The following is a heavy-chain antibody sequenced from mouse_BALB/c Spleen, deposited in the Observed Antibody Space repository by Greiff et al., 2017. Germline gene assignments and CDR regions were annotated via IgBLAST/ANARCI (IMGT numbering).Heavy chain of an antibody. J-gene: IGHJ3*01. CDR1: GFNIKDYY. Sequence: VQLQQSGAELVRSGASVKLSCTASGFNIKDYYMHWVKQRPEQGLEWIGWIDPENGDTEYAPKFQGKATLTADTSSSTAYMQLSSLTSEDSAVYFCARPTARATFAYWGQGTLVTVSA. V-gene: IGHV14-4*02. CDR2: IDPENGDT. D-gene: IGHD3-1*01. CDR3: ARPTARATFAY.